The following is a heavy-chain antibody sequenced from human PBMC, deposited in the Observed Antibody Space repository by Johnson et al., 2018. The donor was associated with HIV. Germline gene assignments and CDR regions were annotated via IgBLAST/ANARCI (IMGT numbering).Heavy chain of an antibody. Sequence: VQLVESGGGVVQPGKSLRLFCAASGFTFSSYAMHWVRQAPGKGLEWVAVVSNDGNNKYYTDSVKGRFTISRDNSRNTLNLQMNNLRAEDTGVYYCARDTDDFWSGEGAFDIWGQGTMVTVS. CDR1: GFTFSSYA. CDR3: ARDTDDFWSGEGAFDI. J-gene: IGHJ3*02. CDR2: VSNDGNNK. D-gene: IGHD3-3*01. V-gene: IGHV3-30*03.